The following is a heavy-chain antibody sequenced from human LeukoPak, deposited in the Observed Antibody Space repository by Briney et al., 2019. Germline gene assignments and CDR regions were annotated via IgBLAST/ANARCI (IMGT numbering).Heavy chain of an antibody. J-gene: IGHJ6*03. CDR3: ARGDLWSGSYSYYYMDV. Sequence: GGSLRLSCAGSGFTFNNYPISWVRQTPGKGLEWVSSISSSSSYIYYADSVKGRFTISRDNAKNSLYLQMNSLRAEDSAVYYCARGDLWSGSYSYYYMDVWGKGTTVTVSS. CDR1: GFTFNNYP. CDR2: ISSSSSYI. V-gene: IGHV3-21*01. D-gene: IGHD3-3*01.